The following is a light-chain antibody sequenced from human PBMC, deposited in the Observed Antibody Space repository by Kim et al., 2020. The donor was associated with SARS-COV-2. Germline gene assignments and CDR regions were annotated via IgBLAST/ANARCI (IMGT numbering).Light chain of an antibody. J-gene: IGKJ2*01. V-gene: IGKV1-5*03. CDR2: RAS. Sequence: DIQMTQSPSTLSASVGDRVTITCRASQNIDTWLAWYQQKPGKAPKVLIYRASSLQSGVPSRFSGSGSGTEFALTITSLQPDDFATYDCQQYKSLMYTFGQGTKLEI. CDR3: QQYKSLMYT. CDR1: QNIDTW.